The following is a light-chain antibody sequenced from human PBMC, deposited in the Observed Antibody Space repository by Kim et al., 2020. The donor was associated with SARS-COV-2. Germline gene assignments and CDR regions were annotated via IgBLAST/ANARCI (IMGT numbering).Light chain of an antibody. V-gene: IGLV2-14*03. Sequence: GASINTSCTRTRNDVGVYDYVSWYQLQPGKAPKLMIYHIINRPSGVSNRFSGSKSGNTASLTISGLQAEDEADYYCSSYTSNSTYVFGTGTKVTVL. CDR3: SSYTSNSTYV. CDR1: RNDVGVYDY. CDR2: HII. J-gene: IGLJ1*01.